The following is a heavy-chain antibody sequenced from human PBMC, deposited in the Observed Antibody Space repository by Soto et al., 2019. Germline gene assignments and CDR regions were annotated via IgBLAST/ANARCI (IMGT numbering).Heavy chain of an antibody. J-gene: IGHJ4*02. D-gene: IGHD3-3*02. V-gene: IGHV3-64*07. Sequence: ELPLVESGGGLVQPGGSLRLSCIAFGFTFSNNAMHWVRQAPGKGLEYVSGVSSDGNSTYYADSVKGRFTISRENSKNTLYLQMGGLRDDDMAVYYCARSFPPETGGQGTLVTVSS. CDR3: ARSFPPET. CDR1: GFTFSNNA. CDR2: VSSDGNST.